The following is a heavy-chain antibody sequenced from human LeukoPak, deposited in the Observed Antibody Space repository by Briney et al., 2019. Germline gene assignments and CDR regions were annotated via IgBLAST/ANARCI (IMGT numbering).Heavy chain of an antibody. D-gene: IGHD3-16*02. V-gene: IGHV4-39*01. CDR1: GGSISSSSYY. CDR2: IYYSGST. J-gene: IGHJ4*02. Sequence: SETLPLTCTVSGGSISSSSYYWGWIRQPPGKGLEWIGSIYYSGSTYYNPSLKSRVTISVDTSKNQFSLKLSSVTAADTAVYYCARQPRHYDYVWGSYRSRQFDYWGQGTLVTVSS. CDR3: ARQPRHYDYVWGSYRSRQFDY.